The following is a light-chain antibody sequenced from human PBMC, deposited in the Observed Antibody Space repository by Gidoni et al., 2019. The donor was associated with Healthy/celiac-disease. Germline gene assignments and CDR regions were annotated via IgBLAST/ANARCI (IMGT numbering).Light chain of an antibody. V-gene: IGKV1-39*01. CDR2: AAS. CDR1: QSISSY. CDR3: QQSYSTPWT. Sequence: DIEMTQSPSSLSASVGDRVTITCRASQSISSYLNWYQQKPGKAPKLLIYAASSLQRGVPSRFSGSGSGTDFTLTISSLQPEDFATYYCQQSYSTPWTFGQGPKVEIK. J-gene: IGKJ1*01.